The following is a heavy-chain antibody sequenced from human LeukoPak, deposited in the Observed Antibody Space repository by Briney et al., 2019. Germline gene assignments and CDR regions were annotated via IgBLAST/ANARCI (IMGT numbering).Heavy chain of an antibody. CDR3: ARVSGDYGGNSDWY. V-gene: IGHV4-34*01. CDR2: INHSGST. Sequence: KPGGSLRLSCAASGFTFSDYYMSWIRQPPGKGLEWIGEINHSGSTNYNPSLKSRVTISVDTSKNQFSLKLSSVTAADTAVYYCARVSGDYGGNSDWYWGQGTLVTVSS. CDR1: GFTFSDYY. J-gene: IGHJ4*02. D-gene: IGHD4-23*01.